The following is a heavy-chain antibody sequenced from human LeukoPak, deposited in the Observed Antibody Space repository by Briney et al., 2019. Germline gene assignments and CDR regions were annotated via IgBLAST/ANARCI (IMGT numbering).Heavy chain of an antibody. CDR3: TTGPEVVAAMLAFAL. CDR2: IKSKTDGGTT. CDR1: GFTFINAW. J-gene: IGHJ3*01. D-gene: IGHD2-15*01. Sequence: GGSLRLSCAASGFTFINAWMSWVRQAPGKGLEWGGRIKSKTDGGTTDYAAPVKGRFTISRDDSKPTLYLQMNSLNTEDTAVYYCTTGPEVVAAMLAFALWGQGTMVTVSS. V-gene: IGHV3-15*01.